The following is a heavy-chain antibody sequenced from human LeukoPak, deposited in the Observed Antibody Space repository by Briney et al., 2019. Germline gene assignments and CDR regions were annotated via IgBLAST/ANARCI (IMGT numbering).Heavy chain of an antibody. CDR2: IYHSGST. D-gene: IGHD2-2*01. CDR1: GYSISSGYY. J-gene: IGHJ3*02. Sequence: SETLSLTCTVSGYSISSGYYWGWIRQPPGKGLEWIGSIYHSGSTYYNPSLKSRVTISVDTSKNQFSLKLSSVTAADTALYYCARETCSASCRPSDAFDIWGQGTMVTVSS. V-gene: IGHV4-38-2*02. CDR3: ARETCSASCRPSDAFDI.